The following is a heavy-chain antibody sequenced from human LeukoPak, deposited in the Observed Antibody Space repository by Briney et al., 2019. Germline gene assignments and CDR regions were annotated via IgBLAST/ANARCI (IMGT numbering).Heavy chain of an antibody. V-gene: IGHV3-53*01. D-gene: IGHD2-8*01. Sequence: PGGSLRLSCAAPGFTVSSNYMSWVRQSPGKGLEWVSIIYSGGGTFYADSVKGRFTISRDNSKNTVYLQMNSLRAEDTAVYYCARRKTNGWSIDYWGQGTLVTVSS. J-gene: IGHJ4*02. CDR1: GFTVSSNY. CDR3: ARRKTNGWSIDY. CDR2: IYSGGGT.